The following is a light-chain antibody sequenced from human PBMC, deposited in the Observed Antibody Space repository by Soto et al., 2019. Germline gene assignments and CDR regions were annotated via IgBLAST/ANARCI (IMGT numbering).Light chain of an antibody. J-gene: IGKJ1*01. V-gene: IGKV3-15*01. CDR3: QQYFEWPPMT. CDR1: ETVATN. CDR2: GAS. Sequence: EVVMTQSPATLSVSPGERATLSCRASETVATNLAWYQQKPGQAPRLLISGASTRAAGISDRFRGSGSGTEFTLIISSLRSEDSAIYYCQQYFEWPPMTFGQGTKVEI.